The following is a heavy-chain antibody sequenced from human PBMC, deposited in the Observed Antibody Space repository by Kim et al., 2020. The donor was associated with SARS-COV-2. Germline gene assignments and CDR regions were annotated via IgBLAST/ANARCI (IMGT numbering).Heavy chain of an antibody. V-gene: IGHV3-74*01. CDR2: INSDGSSI. J-gene: IGHJ4*02. Sequence: GGSLRLSCAASGFTFSSYWMHWVRQAPGKGLVWVSRINSDGSSISYADSVTGRFTISRDNAKNTLFLQMSSLRAEDTAVYYCARVGLTSGSYFSFDYWGQGTLVTVSS. D-gene: IGHD1-26*01. CDR3: ARVGLTSGSYFSFDY. CDR1: GFTFSSYW.